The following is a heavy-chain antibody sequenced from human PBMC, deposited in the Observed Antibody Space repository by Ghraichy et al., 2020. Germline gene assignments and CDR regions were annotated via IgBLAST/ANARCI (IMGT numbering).Heavy chain of an antibody. CDR2: TYYTGST. Sequence: LSLTCTVSGDSLSSDYWSWIRQPPGKGLECIGYTYYTGSTHYNPSLKSRITISVDRSKNQISLRLRSVTAADTGVYYCARGVSVKYYGMDVWSQGTTVAVSS. D-gene: IGHD3-16*01. J-gene: IGHJ6*02. V-gene: IGHV4-59*01. CDR1: GDSLSSDY. CDR3: ARGVSVKYYGMDV.